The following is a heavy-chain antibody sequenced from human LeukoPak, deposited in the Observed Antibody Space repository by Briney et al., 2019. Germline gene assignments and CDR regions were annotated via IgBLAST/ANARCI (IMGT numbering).Heavy chain of an antibody. CDR1: GGSISSSYYY. CDR3: ARHKMGTTRLYYFDY. V-gene: IGHV4-39*01. J-gene: IGHJ4*02. Sequence: KPSETLSLTCTVSGGSISSSYYYWGWIRQPPGKGLEWIGTIYYSGTTYYNPSLESRVTISVDTSKNQFSLKLTSVTAADTAVYYCARHKMGTTRLYYFDYWGQGTLVTVSS. D-gene: IGHD1-26*01. CDR2: IYYSGTT.